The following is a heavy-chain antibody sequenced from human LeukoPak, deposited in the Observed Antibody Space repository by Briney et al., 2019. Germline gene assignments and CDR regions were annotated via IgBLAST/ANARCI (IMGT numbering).Heavy chain of an antibody. Sequence: APVKASCKASGSTFTRSGISRVRQAPGHGLEWLGWISAYNGNTNYAQNLQGRVTMTTDTSTSRAYMELRRLRSDDTAVYYCARVRTVTTYYDYWGQGTLVTVSS. CDR2: ISAYNGNT. CDR1: GSTFTRSG. D-gene: IGHD4-17*01. V-gene: IGHV1-18*01. J-gene: IGHJ4*02. CDR3: ARVRTVTTYYDY.